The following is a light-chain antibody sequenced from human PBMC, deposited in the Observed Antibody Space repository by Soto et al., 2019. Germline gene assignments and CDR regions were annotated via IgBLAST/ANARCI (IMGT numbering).Light chain of an antibody. V-gene: IGLV2-14*03. CDR3: SSHPTSNTRV. CDR1: SSDVGAYDF. CDR2: EVS. Sequence: QSALTQPASVSGSTGQSIAISCTGTSSDVGAYDFVSWYQQHPDKAPKLLIYEVSNRPSGVSDRFSGSKSVNTATLTISGIQAEDDAYYYGSSHPTSNTRVFGTGTKLTVL. J-gene: IGLJ1*01.